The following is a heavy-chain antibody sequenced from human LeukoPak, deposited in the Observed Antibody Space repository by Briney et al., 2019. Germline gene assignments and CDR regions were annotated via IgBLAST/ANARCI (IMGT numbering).Heavy chain of an antibody. CDR3: ARESGRYCSSTSCYRFDP. CDR2: IWYDGSIK. J-gene: IGHJ5*02. V-gene: IGHV3-33*01. CDR1: GFTFSSYG. Sequence: SGGSLRLSCAESGFTFSSYGMHWVRQAPGKGLEWVSVIWYDGSIKYYADSVKGRFTISRDNSKNTLYLQMNSLRAEDTAVYYCARESGRYCSSTSCYRFDPWGQGTLVTVSS. D-gene: IGHD2-2*02.